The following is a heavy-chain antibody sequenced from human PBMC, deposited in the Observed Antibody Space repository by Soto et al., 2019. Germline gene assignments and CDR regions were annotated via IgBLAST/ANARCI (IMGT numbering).Heavy chain of an antibody. CDR2: IYHSGTT. CDR3: ARVRGNQLPGWIDP. CDR1: GGSISSGGYY. V-gene: IGHV4-31*03. J-gene: IGHJ5*02. D-gene: IGHD2-2*01. Sequence: QVQLQESGPGLVKPSQTLSLTCTVSGGSISSGGYYWSWIRQHPGKGLEWIGYIYHSGTTYYNPSHKSRVTISVDTSKNQFSLKLTSVTAADMAVYYCARVRGNQLPGWIDPWGQGTLVTVSS.